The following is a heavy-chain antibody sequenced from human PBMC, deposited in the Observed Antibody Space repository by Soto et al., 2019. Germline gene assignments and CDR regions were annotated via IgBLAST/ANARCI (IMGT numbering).Heavy chain of an antibody. D-gene: IGHD6-13*01. Sequence: EVQLLESGGGLVQPGGSLRLSCAASGFTFSNHAMSWVRQAPGKGLEWVSGISDSGGLTYYADSVKGRFSMSRDNSKNTLYLQMKNLRAEDTAVYFCAKRQGIGAAAKKFDFWGQGTLVTVSS. CDR2: ISDSGGLT. CDR3: AKRQGIGAAAKKFDF. CDR1: GFTFSNHA. J-gene: IGHJ4*02. V-gene: IGHV3-23*01.